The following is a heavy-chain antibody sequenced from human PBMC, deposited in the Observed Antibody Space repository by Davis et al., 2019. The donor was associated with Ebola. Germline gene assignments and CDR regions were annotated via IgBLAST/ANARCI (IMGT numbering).Heavy chain of an antibody. V-gene: IGHV1-46*01. Sequence: AASVKVSCKASGYTFTSYYMHWVRQAPGQGLEWMGIINPSGGSTSYAQKFQGRVTMTRDTSTSTVYMELSSLRSEDTAVYYCNTGISPPDSLYYFESWGQGTLVTVSS. CDR1: GYTFTSYY. J-gene: IGHJ4*02. CDR2: INPSGGST. D-gene: IGHD2-15*01. CDR3: NTGISPPDSLYYFES.